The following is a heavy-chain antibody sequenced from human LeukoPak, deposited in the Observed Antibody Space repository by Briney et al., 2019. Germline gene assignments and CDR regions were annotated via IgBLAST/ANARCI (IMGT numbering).Heavy chain of an antibody. CDR2: IIPILGIA. J-gene: IGHJ6*02. CDR3: ARDLDYGGHYYYYGMDV. V-gene: IGHV1-69*04. Sequence: GASVKVSCKASGGTFSSYAISWVRQPPGQGLEWMGRIIPILGIANYAQKFQGRVTITEDKSTSTAYMELSSLRSEDTAVYYCARDLDYGGHYYYYGMDVWGQGNTVTVSS. CDR1: GGTFSSYA. D-gene: IGHD4-23*01.